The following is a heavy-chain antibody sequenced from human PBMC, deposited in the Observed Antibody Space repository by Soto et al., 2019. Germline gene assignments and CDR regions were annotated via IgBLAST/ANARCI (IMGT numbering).Heavy chain of an antibody. CDR2: ISAYNGNT. J-gene: IGHJ6*02. D-gene: IGHD3-3*01. CDR3: ASGPIYDFWSGYYYYYYGMDV. V-gene: IGHV1-18*01. CDR1: GYTLTSYG. Sequence: ASVKVSCKASGYTLTSYGISWVRQAPGQGLEWMGWISAYNGNTNYAQKLQGRVTMTTDTSTSTAYMELRSLRSDDTAVYYCASGPIYDFWSGYYYYYYGMDVWGQGTTVTVSS.